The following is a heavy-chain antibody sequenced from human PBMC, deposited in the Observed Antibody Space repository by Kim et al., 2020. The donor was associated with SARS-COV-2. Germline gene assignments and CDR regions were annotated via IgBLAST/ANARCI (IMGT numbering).Heavy chain of an antibody. CDR2: ISGSGGTT. D-gene: IGHD6-19*01. CDR1: GFTFSSYD. V-gene: IGHV3-23*01. Sequence: GGSLRLSCAASGFTFSSYDMSWVRQAPGKGLEWVSVISGSGGTTYYADSVKGRFTTSRDNSKDTLYLHMNSLRIDDTGLYYCATDLAQWLASRYFYGMDVWGQGTTVTVSS. CDR3: ATDLAQWLASRYFYGMDV. J-gene: IGHJ6*02.